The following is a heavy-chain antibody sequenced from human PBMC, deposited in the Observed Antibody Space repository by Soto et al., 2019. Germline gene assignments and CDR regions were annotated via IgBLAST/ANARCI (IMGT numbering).Heavy chain of an antibody. J-gene: IGHJ4*02. CDR2: IIPILGIA. D-gene: IGHD2-21*02. CDR1: GGTFSSYT. CDR3: ARDLYCGGDCYSAPYYFYY. Sequence: SVKVSCKASGGTFSSYTISWVRQAPGQGLEGMGRIIPILGIANYAQKFQGRVTITADKSTSTAYMELSSLRSEDTAVYYCARDLYCGGDCYSAPYYFYYWGQGTLVTVSS. V-gene: IGHV1-69*04.